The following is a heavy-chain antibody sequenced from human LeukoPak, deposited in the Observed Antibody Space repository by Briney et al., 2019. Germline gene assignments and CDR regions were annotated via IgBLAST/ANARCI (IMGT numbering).Heavy chain of an antibody. CDR1: GGTFSSYA. CDR3: AVPQGSGSYYWPVDY. V-gene: IGHV1-69*01. Sequence: GASVKVSCKASGGTFSSYAISWVRQAPGHGLEWMGGIIPIFGTANYAQKFQGRVTITADESTSTAYMELSSLRSEDTAVYYCAVPQGSGSYYWPVDYWGQGTLVTVSS. CDR2: IIPIFGTA. J-gene: IGHJ4*02. D-gene: IGHD3-10*01.